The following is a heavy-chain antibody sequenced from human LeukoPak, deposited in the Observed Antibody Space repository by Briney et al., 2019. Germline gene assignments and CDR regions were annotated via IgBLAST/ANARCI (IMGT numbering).Heavy chain of an antibody. V-gene: IGHV3-9*01. J-gene: IGHJ6*02. D-gene: IGHD2/OR15-2a*01. Sequence: PGRSLTLSCAASGFTFDDYAMHWVRQAPGKGLVWVSGISWYSGSIGYADSVKGRFTISRDNAKNSLYLQMNSLRAEDTALYYCAAGKARSKYEYYYYYGMDVWGQGTTVTVSS. CDR2: ISWYSGSI. CDR3: AAGKARSKYEYYYYYGMDV. CDR1: GFTFDDYA.